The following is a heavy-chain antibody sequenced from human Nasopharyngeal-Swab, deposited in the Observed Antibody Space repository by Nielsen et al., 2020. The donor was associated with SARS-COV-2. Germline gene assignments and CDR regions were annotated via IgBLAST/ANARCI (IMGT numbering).Heavy chain of an antibody. CDR1: GGAFRSYA. J-gene: IGHJ6*02. CDR3: SRVIIVVPATHADYCYYYGKDV. D-gene: IGHD2-2*01. Sequence: SEDVSYRASGGAFRSYAISWVRQAPGQGLEWMGRSIPILGIANYAQKFQGRVTITADNSTSTAYMELSSLRSEDTAVYYCSRVIIVVPATHADYCYYYGKDVWGQGTTVTVSS. CDR2: SIPILGIA. V-gene: IGHV1-69*04.